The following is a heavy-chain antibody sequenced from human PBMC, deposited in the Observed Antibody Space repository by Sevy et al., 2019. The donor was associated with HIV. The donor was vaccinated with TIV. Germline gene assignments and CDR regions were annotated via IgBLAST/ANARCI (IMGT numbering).Heavy chain of an antibody. V-gene: IGHV1-8*03. CDR3: ARGPTVTTYYYGMDV. CDR2: MNPNSGNT. D-gene: IGHD4-17*01. J-gene: IGHJ6*02. CDR1: GYTFTSYD. Sequence: ASVKVSCKASGYTFTSYDINWVRQATGQGLEWMGWMNPNSGNTGYAQKFQGRVTITRNTSISTAYMGLSSLRSEDTAVYYCARGPTVTTYYYGMDVWGQGTTVTVSS.